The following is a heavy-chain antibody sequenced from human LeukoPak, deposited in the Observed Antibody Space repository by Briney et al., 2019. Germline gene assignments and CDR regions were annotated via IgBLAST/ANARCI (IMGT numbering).Heavy chain of an antibody. CDR3: AKDVRRCNGACT. CDR1: GFSFSTYS. CDR2: ISASGGDT. Sequence: PGGSLRLSCAASGFSFSTYSFSWVRQAPGKGLEWVSGISASGGDTFYADSVKGRFTISRDNSKNTLSLQMNSLRVEDTAIYYCAKDVRRCNGACTWGQGTLATVSS. V-gene: IGHV3-23*01. J-gene: IGHJ5*02. D-gene: IGHD2-8*01.